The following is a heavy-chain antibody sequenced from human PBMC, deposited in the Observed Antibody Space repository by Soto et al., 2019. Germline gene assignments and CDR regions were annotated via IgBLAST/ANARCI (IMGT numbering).Heavy chain of an antibody. Sequence: GASVKVSCKASGYTFTSYGISWVRQAPGQGLEWMGWISAYNGNTNYAQKLQGRVTMTTDTSTSTAYMELRSLRSDDTAVYYCARKYSSSWYTPHYYYYYGMDVWGPGTTVTVS. D-gene: IGHD6-13*01. CDR1: GYTFTSYG. CDR3: ARKYSSSWYTPHYYYYYGMDV. J-gene: IGHJ6*02. CDR2: ISAYNGNT. V-gene: IGHV1-18*01.